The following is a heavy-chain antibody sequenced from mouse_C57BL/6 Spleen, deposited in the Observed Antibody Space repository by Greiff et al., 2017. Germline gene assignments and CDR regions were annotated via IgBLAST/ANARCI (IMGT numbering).Heavy chain of an antibody. D-gene: IGHD1-1*01. CDR2: IDPSDSAT. Sequence: QVQLEQPGAELVRPGSSVKLSCKASGYSFTSYWMNWVKQRPIQGLEWIGKIDPSDSATHYNQKFTDKATLTVDKSSSTAYMQISSLTSEASSVEYCAASTVGYYFDYWGQGTTLTVSS. CDR1: GYSFTSYW. V-gene: IGHV1-52*01. CDR3: AASTVGYYFDY. J-gene: IGHJ2*01.